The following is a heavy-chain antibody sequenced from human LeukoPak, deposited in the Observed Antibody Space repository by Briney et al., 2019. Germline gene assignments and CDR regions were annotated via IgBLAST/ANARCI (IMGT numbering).Heavy chain of an antibody. Sequence: GGTLRLSCAASGFTFSSYAMSWVRQAPGKGLEWVSAISGSGGSTYYADSVKGRFTISRDNSKNTLYLQMNSLRAEDTAVYYCAKGESSSWGFDYWGQGTLVTVSS. V-gene: IGHV3-23*01. CDR2: ISGSGGST. J-gene: IGHJ4*02. D-gene: IGHD6-13*01. CDR1: GFTFSSYA. CDR3: AKGESSSWGFDY.